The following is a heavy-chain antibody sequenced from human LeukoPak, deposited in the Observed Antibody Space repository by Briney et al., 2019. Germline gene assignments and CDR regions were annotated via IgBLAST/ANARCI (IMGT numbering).Heavy chain of an antibody. D-gene: IGHD5-18*01. CDR2: IYYSGST. J-gene: IGHJ5*02. Sequence: SETLSLTCTVSGGSISSGDYYWSWIRQHPGKGLEWIGYIYYSGSTYYNPSLKSRVTISVDTSKNQFSLKLSSVTAADTAVYYCARATGGYSYGSWFDPWGQGTLVTVSS. CDR1: GGSISSGDYY. CDR3: ARATGGYSYGSWFDP. V-gene: IGHV4-31*03.